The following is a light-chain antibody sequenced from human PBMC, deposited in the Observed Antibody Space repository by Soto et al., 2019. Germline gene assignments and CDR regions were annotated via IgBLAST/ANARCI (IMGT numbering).Light chain of an antibody. CDR2: DVS. V-gene: IGLV2-11*01. J-gene: IGLJ3*02. CDR1: NSDIGGYNY. CDR3: CSYAGSYNFWV. Sequence: QSVLTQPRSVSGSPGQSVTISCTGTNSDIGGYNYVSWYQQHPGKAPKVMIYDVSRRPSGVPDRFSGSKSGNTASLTISGLRAEDEADYYCCSYAGSYNFWVFGGGTKLTLL.